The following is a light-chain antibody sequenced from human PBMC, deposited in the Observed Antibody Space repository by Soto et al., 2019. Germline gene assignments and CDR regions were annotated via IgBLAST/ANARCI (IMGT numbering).Light chain of an antibody. J-gene: IGKJ4*01. CDR1: QSISSW. CDR3: QQLNTFMPT. V-gene: IGKV1-5*01. CDR2: AAS. Sequence: DIQRTQSPSTLSASVGARVTITCRASQSISSWLAWYQQKPGKDPNLLIYAASTLQSGVPSRFSGSGSGTDFTLTISRLQTEDSATYYCQQLNTFMPTFGGGTKVDIK.